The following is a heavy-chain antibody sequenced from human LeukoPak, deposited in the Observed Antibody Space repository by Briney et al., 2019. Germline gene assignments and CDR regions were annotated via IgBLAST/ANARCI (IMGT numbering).Heavy chain of an antibody. CDR3: AKERRIYSSSSRVFDY. CDR1: GLTFSSYG. D-gene: IGHD6-6*01. Sequence: GGSLRLSCAASGLTFSSYGMHWVRQAPGKGLEWVAFIRYDGSNKYYADSAKGRFTISRDNSKNTLYLQMNSLRAEDTAVYYCAKERRIYSSSSRVFDYWGQGTLVTVSS. CDR2: IRYDGSNK. J-gene: IGHJ4*02. V-gene: IGHV3-30*02.